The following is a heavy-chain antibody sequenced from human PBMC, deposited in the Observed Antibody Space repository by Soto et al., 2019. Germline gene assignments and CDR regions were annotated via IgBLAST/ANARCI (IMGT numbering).Heavy chain of an antibody. J-gene: IGHJ4*02. Sequence: QVQLAESGGGLVKPGGSLRLSCAASGFTFSDYYMSWIRQAPGKGLEWVSYISSSSSYTNYADSVKGRFTISRDNAKNSLYLQMNSLRAEDTAVYYCARDSKIFGVGDFDYWGQGTLVTVSS. V-gene: IGHV3-11*06. CDR2: ISSSSSYT. D-gene: IGHD3-3*01. CDR1: GFTFSDYY. CDR3: ARDSKIFGVGDFDY.